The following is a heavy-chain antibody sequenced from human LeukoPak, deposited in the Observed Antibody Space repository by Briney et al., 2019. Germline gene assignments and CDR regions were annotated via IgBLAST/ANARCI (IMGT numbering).Heavy chain of an antibody. CDR2: IHPNSGGT. Sequence: ASVKVSSKASGYTFTGYYMQWVRQAPGPGLERMRRIHPNSGGTNYAQKFQGRVTMTRDTSISTAYMELSRLRSDDTAVYYCAREMYYYDSSGYYPSDYWGQGTLVTVSS. CDR1: GYTFTGYY. CDR3: AREMYYYDSSGYYPSDY. D-gene: IGHD3-22*01. V-gene: IGHV1-2*06. J-gene: IGHJ4*02.